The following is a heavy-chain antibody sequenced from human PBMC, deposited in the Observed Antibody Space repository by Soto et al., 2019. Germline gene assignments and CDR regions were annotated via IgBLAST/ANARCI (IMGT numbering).Heavy chain of an antibody. D-gene: IGHD4-17*01. V-gene: IGHV4-31*03. CDR1: GGSISSGGYY. CDR2: IYYSGST. CDR3: ARDDYGDYVVGY. Sequence: LSLTCTVSGGSISSGGYYWSWIRQHPGKGLEWIGYIYYSGSTYYNPSLKSRVTISVDTSKNQFSLKLSSVTAADTAVYYCARDDYGDYVVGYWGQGTLVTVSS. J-gene: IGHJ4*02.